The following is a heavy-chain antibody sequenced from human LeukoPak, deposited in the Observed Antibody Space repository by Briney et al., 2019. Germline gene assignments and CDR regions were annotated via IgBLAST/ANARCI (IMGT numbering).Heavy chain of an antibody. CDR3: ARGSPDYGDYVSDYFDY. CDR1: GYTFTGYY. V-gene: IGHV1-2*02. Sequence: ASVKVSCKASGYTFTGYYMHWVRQAPGQGLEWMGWTNPNSGGTNYAQKFQGRVTMTRDTSISTAYMELSRLRSDDTAVYYCARGSPDYGDYVSDYFDYWGQGTLVTVSS. CDR2: TNPNSGGT. J-gene: IGHJ4*02. D-gene: IGHD4-17*01.